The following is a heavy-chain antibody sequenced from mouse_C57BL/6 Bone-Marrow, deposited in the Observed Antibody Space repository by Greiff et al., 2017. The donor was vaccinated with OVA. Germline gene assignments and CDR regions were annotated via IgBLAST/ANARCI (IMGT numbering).Heavy chain of an antibody. V-gene: IGHV1-53*01. Sequence: QVHVKQPGTELVKPGASVKLSCKASGYTFTSYWMHWVKQRPGQGLEWIGNINPSNGGTNYNEKFKSKATLTVDKSSSTAYMQLSSLTSEDSAVYYCAREGPALYGSSYTDAMDYWGQGTSVTVSS. D-gene: IGHD1-1*01. CDR1: GYTFTSYW. J-gene: IGHJ4*01. CDR3: AREGPALYGSSYTDAMDY. CDR2: INPSNGGT.